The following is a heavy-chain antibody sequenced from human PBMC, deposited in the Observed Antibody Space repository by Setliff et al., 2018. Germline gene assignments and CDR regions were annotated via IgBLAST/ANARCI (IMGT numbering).Heavy chain of an antibody. J-gene: IGHJ4*02. CDR1: GITFDAFG. CDR3: FGAGTCSY. CDR2: MNGDGSSV. D-gene: IGHD3-10*01. V-gene: IGHV3-20*04. Sequence: GGSLRLSCAASGITFDAFGMSWVRQAPGKGLEWVSGMNGDGSSVGYADSVKGRFTISRDNAKNSLSLQMNSLRTEDTAVYYCFGAGTCSYWGQG.